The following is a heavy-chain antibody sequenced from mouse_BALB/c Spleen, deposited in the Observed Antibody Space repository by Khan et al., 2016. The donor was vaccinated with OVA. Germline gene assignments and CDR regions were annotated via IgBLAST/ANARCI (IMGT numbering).Heavy chain of an antibody. V-gene: IGHV9-3-1*01. Sequence: QIQLVQSGPELKKPGETVKISCKASGYTFTNYGMNWVKQTPGQGLKWMGWINTYTGEPTYVDDFKGRFAFSLETSASTAYLQINNLKNEDTATYFCARPPYFSYVMVYWGQGTSVTFSS. CDR1: GYTFTNYG. CDR3: ARPPYFSYVMVY. CDR2: INTYTGEP. J-gene: IGHJ4*01. D-gene: IGHD2-10*01.